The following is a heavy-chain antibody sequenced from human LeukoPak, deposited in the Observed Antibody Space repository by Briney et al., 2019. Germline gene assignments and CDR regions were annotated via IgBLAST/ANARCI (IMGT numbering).Heavy chain of an antibody. CDR1: GFSLSTSGMC. D-gene: IGHD4-17*01. J-gene: IGHJ3*02. CDR3: ARIRTVTTHDAFDI. Sequence: SGPTLVKPTQTLTLTCTFSGFSLSTSGMCVSWIRQPPGKALEWLARIDWDDDKYYSTSLKTRLTISKDASKNQVVLTMTNMDPVDTATYYCARIRTVTTHDAFDIWGRGTMVTVSS. V-gene: IGHV2-70*11. CDR2: IDWDDDK.